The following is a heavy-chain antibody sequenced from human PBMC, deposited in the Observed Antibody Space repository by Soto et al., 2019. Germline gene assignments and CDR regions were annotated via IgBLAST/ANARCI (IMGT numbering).Heavy chain of an antibody. CDR2: IYYSGST. J-gene: IGHJ4*02. V-gene: IGHV4-59*12. CDR3: ARDHSSSGWPIVDY. CDR1: GGSISSYY. Sequence: SETLSLTCTVSGGSISSYYWSWIRQPPGKGLEWIGYIYYSGSTYYNPSLKSRVTISVDTSKNQFSLKLSSVTAADTAVYYCARDHSSSGWPIVDYWGQGTLVTVSS. D-gene: IGHD6-19*01.